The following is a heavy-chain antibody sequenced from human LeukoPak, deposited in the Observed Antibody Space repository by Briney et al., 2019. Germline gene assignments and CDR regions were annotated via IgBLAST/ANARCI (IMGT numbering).Heavy chain of an antibody. D-gene: IGHD2-8*01. CDR3: ARVNPLMAPGAFDI. Sequence: GGSLRLSCAASEFTLSSYWMAWVRQAPGKGLAWVANIKQDGSEKYYVDSVKGRFTISRDNARNSLYLQMNNLRAEDTAIFYCARVNPLMAPGAFDIWGQGTMVAVSP. CDR1: EFTLSSYW. CDR2: IKQDGSEK. J-gene: IGHJ3*02. V-gene: IGHV3-7*01.